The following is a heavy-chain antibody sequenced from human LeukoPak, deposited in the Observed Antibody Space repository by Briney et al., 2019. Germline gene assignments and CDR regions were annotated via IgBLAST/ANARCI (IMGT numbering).Heavy chain of an antibody. CDR3: STWAFYHGLDV. D-gene: IGHD2/OR15-2a*01. J-gene: IGHJ6*02. CDR1: GFAFADYA. Sequence: PGGSLRLFCAASGFAFADYAMDWIRQIPAKGLECVAHIHADGGRTFYAASVKGQFTVFRDNAKNSLFLQMDSLTSDDTAFYYCSTWAFYHGLDVWGQGATVIVSS. V-gene: IGHV3-43*02. CDR2: IHADGGRT.